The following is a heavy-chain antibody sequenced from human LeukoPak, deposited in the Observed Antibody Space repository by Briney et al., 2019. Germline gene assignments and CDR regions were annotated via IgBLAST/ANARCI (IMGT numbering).Heavy chain of an antibody. V-gene: IGHV1-18*01. J-gene: IGHJ5*02. Sequence: ASVKVSCKASGYTFTSYGISWVRQAPGQGLEWMGWISAYNGNTNYAQKLQGRATMTTDTSTTTAYMELRSLRSDDTAVYYCARDRAAGPQTFDPWGQGTLVTVSS. CDR3: ARDRAAGPQTFDP. CDR1: GYTFTSYG. CDR2: ISAYNGNT.